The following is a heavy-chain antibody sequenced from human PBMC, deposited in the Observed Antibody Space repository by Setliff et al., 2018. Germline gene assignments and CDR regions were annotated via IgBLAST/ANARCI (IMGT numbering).Heavy chain of an antibody. V-gene: IGHV4-39*01. CDR2: IYYTGTA. Sequence: SETLSLTCTVSGDSISSTSHQWGWVRQPPGKGLEWIGSIYYTGTAYYSPSLKSRVTISVDTSKNQFSLQVTSLAATDTALYFCARHEFVGGYYGSVTYRHFDYWGQGILVTVSS. J-gene: IGHJ4*02. CDR3: ARHEFVGGYYGSVTYRHFDY. D-gene: IGHD3-10*01. CDR1: GDSISSTSHQ.